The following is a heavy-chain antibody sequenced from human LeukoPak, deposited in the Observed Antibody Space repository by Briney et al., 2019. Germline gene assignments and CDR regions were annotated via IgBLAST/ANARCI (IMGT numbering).Heavy chain of an antibody. V-gene: IGHV3-15*01. Sequence: PGGPRTLSGASSGVSFSNAWMSWVRKAPGRGLEGVGRIKSKTDGGTTDYAAPVKGRFTISRDDSTHTLYLQINSLKTEDTAVYYCSTTERGGYKTLGFDYWGQGTPVTVSS. CDR3: STTERGGYKTLGFDY. CDR2: IKSKTDGGTT. J-gene: IGHJ4*02. CDR1: GVSFSNAW. D-gene: IGHD5-24*01.